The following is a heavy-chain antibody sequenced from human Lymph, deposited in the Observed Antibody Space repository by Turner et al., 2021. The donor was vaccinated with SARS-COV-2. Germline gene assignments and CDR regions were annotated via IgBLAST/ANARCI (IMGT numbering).Heavy chain of an antibody. J-gene: IGHJ5*02. CDR2: IYYSGST. D-gene: IGHD2-21*02. CDR3: ARETVNNWVDP. V-gene: IGHV4-59*01. CDR1: GGSMNSNY. Sequence: QVQLQESGPRLVKPLETLSLTCTVSGGSMNSNYWRWIRQPPGKRLEWIGYIYYSGSTNYNPSLKSRVTTSVDTSKNQFSLKLTAETAADKAIYYCARETVNNWVDPWGQGILVTVSS.